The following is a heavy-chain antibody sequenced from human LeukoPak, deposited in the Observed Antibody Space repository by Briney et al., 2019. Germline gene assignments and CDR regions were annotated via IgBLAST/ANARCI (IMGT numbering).Heavy chain of an antibody. CDR2: ISSSSSYI. V-gene: IGHV3-21*01. CDR3: ARELGNGDTYANVPLGH. J-gene: IGHJ4*02. D-gene: IGHD5-18*01. Sequence: GGSLRLSCAASGFTFSSYSMNWVRQAPGKGLEWISSISSSSSYIYYADSVKGRFTISRDNAKNSLYLQMNSLRAEDTAVYYCARELGNGDTYANVPLGHWGQGTLVTASS. CDR1: GFTFSSYS.